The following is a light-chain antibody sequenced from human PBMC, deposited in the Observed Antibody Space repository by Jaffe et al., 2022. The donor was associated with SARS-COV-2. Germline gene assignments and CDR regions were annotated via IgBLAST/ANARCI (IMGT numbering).Light chain of an antibody. CDR2: DVT. CDR3: CSYAGNNYV. CDR1: SSDVGAYNY. J-gene: IGLJ1*01. Sequence: QSALTQPRSVSGSPGQSVAISCTGTSSDVGAYNYVSWYQQNPGTAPKLFISDVTKRPSGVPDRFSGSKSGNTASLTISGLQAEDEADYYCCSYAGNNYVFGTGTKVTVL. V-gene: IGLV2-11*01.